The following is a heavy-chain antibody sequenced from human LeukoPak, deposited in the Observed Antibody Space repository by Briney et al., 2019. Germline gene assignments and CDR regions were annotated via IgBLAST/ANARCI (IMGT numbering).Heavy chain of an antibody. CDR1: GGTFSSYA. J-gene: IGHJ6*02. Sequence: ASVKVSCKASGGTFSSYAISWVRQAPGQGLEWMGGIIPIFGTANYAQKFQGRVTITADESTSTAYMELSSLRSEDTAVYYCASGYCSSTSCQTIYYYYYGMDVWGQGTTVTVSS. CDR2: IIPIFGTA. CDR3: ASGYCSSTSCQTIYYYYYGMDV. V-gene: IGHV1-69*13. D-gene: IGHD2-2*01.